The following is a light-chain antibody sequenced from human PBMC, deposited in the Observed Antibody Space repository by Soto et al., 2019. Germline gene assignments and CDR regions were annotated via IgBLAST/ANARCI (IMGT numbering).Light chain of an antibody. J-gene: IGKJ4*01. CDR2: DAS. CDR3: QQRKYRPPRT. Sequence: EVVLTQSPATLSLSPGERATLSCRASQNVDKYLAWYQQKPGQAPRLLIYDASNRATGIPARFSGSGSGTDFTLTISSLEPEDFAIYDCQQRKYRPPRTVGGGTRVEIK. CDR1: QNVDKY. V-gene: IGKV3-11*01.